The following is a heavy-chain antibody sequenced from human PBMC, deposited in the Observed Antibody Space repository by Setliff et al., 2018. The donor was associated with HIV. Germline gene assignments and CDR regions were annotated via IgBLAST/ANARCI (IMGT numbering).Heavy chain of an antibody. J-gene: IGHJ3*01. CDR2: ITGSGGTI. D-gene: IGHD4-17*01. V-gene: IGHV3-23*01. CDR3: AKDPNGDYVGAFDS. Sequence: LRLSCVASGFSFRSYAMTWVRQAPGKGLEWVSVITGSGGTIYQTDSVRGRFTVSRDDSKNTLYLQMNNLRVEDTAVYYCAKDPNGDYVGAFDSWGPGTMVTVSS. CDR1: GFSFRSYA.